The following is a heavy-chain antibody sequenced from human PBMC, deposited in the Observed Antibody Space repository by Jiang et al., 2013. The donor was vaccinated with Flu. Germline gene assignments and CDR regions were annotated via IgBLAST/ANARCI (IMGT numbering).Heavy chain of an antibody. J-gene: IGHJ4*02. CDR1: GYTFTSYY. D-gene: IGHD5-24*01. Sequence: SGAEVKKPGASVKVSCKASGYTFTSYYIHWVRQAPGQGLEWVGIIHPSGGSTTYAQKFQGRVTMTRDTSTSTVYMDLSSLRSDDTAVYYCARDREMATLVHWGQGTLVTVFS. CDR3: ARDREMATLVH. V-gene: IGHV1-46*01. CDR2: IHPSGGST.